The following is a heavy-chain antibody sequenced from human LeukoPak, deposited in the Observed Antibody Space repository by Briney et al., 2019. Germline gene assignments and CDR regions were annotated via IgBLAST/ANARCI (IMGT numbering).Heavy chain of an antibody. D-gene: IGHD6-13*01. V-gene: IGHV3-7*01. CDR2: IKQDGSEK. Sequence: GGSLRLSCAASGFTFSSYWMSWVRQAPGKGLEWVANIKQDGSEKYYVDSVKGRFTISRDNAKNSLYLQMNSLRAEDTAVYYCARRPYSSSWYYFDYWGQGTLVTVSP. CDR3: ARRPYSSSWYYFDY. CDR1: GFTFSSYW. J-gene: IGHJ4*02.